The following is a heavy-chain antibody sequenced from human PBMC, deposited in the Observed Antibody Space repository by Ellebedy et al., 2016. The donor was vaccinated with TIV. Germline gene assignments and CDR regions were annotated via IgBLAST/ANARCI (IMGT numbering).Heavy chain of an antibody. CDR3: AREEYQLLSSCYFDY. CDR1: GGSFSGHY. D-gene: IGHD2-2*01. Sequence: SETLSLXCAVYGGSFSGHYWSWVRQSPGKGLEWIGEITHNGGSNNNPSLQGRVTTLVDTSKNQFSLKLNYVTAADMGVYYCAREEYQLLSSCYFDYWGQGTLVTVSS. V-gene: IGHV4-34*01. CDR2: ITHNGGS. J-gene: IGHJ4*02.